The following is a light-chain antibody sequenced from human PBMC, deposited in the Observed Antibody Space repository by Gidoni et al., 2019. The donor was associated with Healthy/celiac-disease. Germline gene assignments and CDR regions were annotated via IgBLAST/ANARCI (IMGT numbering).Light chain of an antibody. Sequence: QSVLPHPPSASGTPRQGVTISCSGSSSNIGSNYVYWYQQLPGTAPKLLIYRNNQRPSGVPDRFSGSKSGTSASLAISGLRSEDEADYYCAAWDDSLSVWVFGGGTKLTVL. V-gene: IGLV1-47*01. CDR1: SSNIGSNY. J-gene: IGLJ3*02. CDR2: RNN. CDR3: AAWDDSLSVWV.